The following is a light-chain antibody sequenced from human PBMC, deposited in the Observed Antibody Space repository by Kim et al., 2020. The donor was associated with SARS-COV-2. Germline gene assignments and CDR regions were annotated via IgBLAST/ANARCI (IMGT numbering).Light chain of an antibody. J-gene: IGLJ3*02. V-gene: IGLV6-57*03. Sequence: KTVTITWTRSSGSIASNYVQWYQQRPDSAPTTLIYEDNRRPSGIPDRFSGSIDSSSNSASLTISRLKTEDEADYYCQSYDGDNPWVFGGGTKVTVL. CDR1: SGSIASNY. CDR3: QSYDGDNPWV. CDR2: EDN.